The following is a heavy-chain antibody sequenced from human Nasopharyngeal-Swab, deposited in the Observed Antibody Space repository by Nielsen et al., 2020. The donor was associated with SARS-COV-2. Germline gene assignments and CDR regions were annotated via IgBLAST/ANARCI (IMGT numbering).Heavy chain of an antibody. J-gene: IGHJ2*01. CDR1: GFTFSSYA. D-gene: IGHD2/OR15-2a*01. V-gene: IGHV3-23*01. Sequence: GGFLRLSYAASGFTFSSYAMSWVRQAPGKGLEWVSAISGSGGSTYYADSVKGRFTISRDNSKNTLYLQMNSLRAEDTAVYYCAKEGSRTTVITIYWYFDLWGRGTLVTVSS. CDR3: AKEGSRTTVITIYWYFDL. CDR2: ISGSGGST.